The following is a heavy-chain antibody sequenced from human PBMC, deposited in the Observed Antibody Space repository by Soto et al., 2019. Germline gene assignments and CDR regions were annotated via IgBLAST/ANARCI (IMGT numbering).Heavy chain of an antibody. V-gene: IGHV4-4*07. CDR2: IFSSGST. Sequence: SETLSLTCTVSGGSITDYSWVWIRQPAGKGLEWIGRIFSSGSTNYNPSLKGRITMSLDTSKNQFSLKLNSATATDTAVYFCPRHQRVVVTADNWFDPWGQGTLGTVSP. CDR3: PRHQRVVVTADNWFDP. J-gene: IGHJ5*02. D-gene: IGHD2-21*02. CDR1: GGSITDYS.